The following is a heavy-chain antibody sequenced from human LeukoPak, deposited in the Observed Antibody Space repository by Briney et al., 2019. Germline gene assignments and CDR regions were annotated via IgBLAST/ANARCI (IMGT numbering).Heavy chain of an antibody. Sequence: SETLSLTFTFSVCSISSHYWNWIRQPPGKGLEGIGYIYYCGSTKYNPSLKSRVTISVDTSKNQFTLKLSSVTAADTAVYYCARDAAAPRYFDFWSGSYYCMDVWGKGTTLTVSS. CDR2: IYYCGST. V-gene: IGHV4-59*11. D-gene: IGHD3-3*01. CDR1: VCSISSHY. CDR3: ARDAAAPRYFDFWSGSYYCMDV. J-gene: IGHJ6*03.